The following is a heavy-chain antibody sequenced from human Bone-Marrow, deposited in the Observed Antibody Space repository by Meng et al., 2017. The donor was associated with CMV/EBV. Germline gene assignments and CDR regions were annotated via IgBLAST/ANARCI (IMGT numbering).Heavy chain of an antibody. CDR3: ARCEWNDAFDY. Sequence: GESLKISCAASGFTFSAYGMHWVRQAPGKGLEWVANIKQDGSEKYYVDSVKGRFTISRDNAKNSLYLQRNSLRAEDTAVYYCARCEWNDAFDYWGQGTLVTVSS. V-gene: IGHV3-7*01. J-gene: IGHJ4*02. CDR2: IKQDGSEK. D-gene: IGHD1-1*01. CDR1: GFTFSAYG.